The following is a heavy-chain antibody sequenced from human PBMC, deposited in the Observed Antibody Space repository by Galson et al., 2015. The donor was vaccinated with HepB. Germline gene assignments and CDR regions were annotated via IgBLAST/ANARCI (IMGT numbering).Heavy chain of an antibody. CDR1: GGSISSGVYY. Sequence: LSLTCTVSGGSISSGVYYWSWIRQHPGKGLEWIGYIHYSGSTYYNPSLKSRVTISVDTSKNQFSLKLSSVTAADTAVYYCAKGEIAVAGKYLDNWGQGTLVTVSS. J-gene: IGHJ4*02. V-gene: IGHV4-31*03. D-gene: IGHD6-19*01. CDR2: IHYSGST. CDR3: AKGEIAVAGKYLDN.